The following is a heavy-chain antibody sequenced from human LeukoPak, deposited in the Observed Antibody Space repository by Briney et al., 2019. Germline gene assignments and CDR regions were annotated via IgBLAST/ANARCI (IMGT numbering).Heavy chain of an antibody. Sequence: GESLKISCTGSGYSFTSYWIGWVRQMPGKGLEWMGIIYPGASDTRYSPSFQGQVTISADKSINTAYLQWSSLKASDTAVYYCARQASWLYDSGTDWFDPWGQGTLVTVSS. J-gene: IGHJ5*02. V-gene: IGHV5-51*01. CDR1: GYSFTSYW. D-gene: IGHD3-10*01. CDR2: IYPGASDT. CDR3: ARQASWLYDSGTDWFDP.